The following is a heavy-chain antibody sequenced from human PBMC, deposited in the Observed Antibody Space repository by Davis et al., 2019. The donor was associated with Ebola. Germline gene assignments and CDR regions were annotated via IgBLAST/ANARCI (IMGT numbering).Heavy chain of an antibody. J-gene: IGHJ6*02. D-gene: IGHD4-17*01. V-gene: IGHV3-23*01. CDR1: GFTFDDYA. CDR3: AKAYGDYYYYYGMDV. Sequence: GESLKISCAASGFTFDDYAMHWVRQAPGKGLEWVSAISGSGGSTYYADSVKGRFTISRDNSKNTLYLQMNSLRAEDTAVYYCAKAYGDYYYYYGMDVWGQGTTVTVSS. CDR2: ISGSGGST.